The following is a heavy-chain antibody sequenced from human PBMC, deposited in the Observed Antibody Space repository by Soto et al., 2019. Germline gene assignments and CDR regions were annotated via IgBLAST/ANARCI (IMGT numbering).Heavy chain of an antibody. D-gene: IGHD6-6*01. CDR2: IYSGGST. CDR3: ARGGVGATRPYYYYYYMDV. V-gene: IGHV3-53*04. Sequence: EVQLVESGGGLVQPGGSLRLSCAASGFTVSSNYMSWVRQAPGKGLEWVSVIYSGGSTYYADSVKGRFTISRHNSKNTLYLQMNSRRAEDTAVYYCARGGVGATRPYYYYYYMDVWGKGTTVTVSS. CDR1: GFTVSSNY. J-gene: IGHJ6*03.